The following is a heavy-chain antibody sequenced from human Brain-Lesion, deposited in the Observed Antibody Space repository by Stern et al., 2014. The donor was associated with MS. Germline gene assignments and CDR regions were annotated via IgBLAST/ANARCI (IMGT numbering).Heavy chain of an antibody. CDR3: AHRRPHYASWDNGDFDY. CDR1: GFSLRTDGVG. Sequence: QVTLRESGPALVTPTQTLTLTCTFSGFSLRTDGVGVGWVRQPPGQALESLALIYWDNDKRYSPSLRNRLTITKDTSRNQVVLTMTNMDPVDTATYYCAHRRPHYASWDNGDFDYWGQGALVTVSS. D-gene: IGHD3-3*01. CDR2: IYWDNDK. V-gene: IGHV2-5*02. J-gene: IGHJ4*02.